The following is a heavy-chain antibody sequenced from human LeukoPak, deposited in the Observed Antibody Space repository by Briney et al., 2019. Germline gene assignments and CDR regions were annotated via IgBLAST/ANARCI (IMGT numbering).Heavy chain of an antibody. CDR1: GGSISSYY. J-gene: IGHJ6*03. CDR3: AREVNYYYYMDV. CDR2: IYYSGST. Sequence: SETLSLTCTVSGGSISSYYWSWIRQPPGKGMEWIGYIYYSGSTNYNPSLKSRVTISVDTSKNQFSLKLSSVTAADTAVYYCAREVNYYYYMDVWGKGTTVTVSS. V-gene: IGHV4-59*01.